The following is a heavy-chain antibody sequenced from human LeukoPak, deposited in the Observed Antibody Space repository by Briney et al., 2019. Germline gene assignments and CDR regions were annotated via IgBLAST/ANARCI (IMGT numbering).Heavy chain of an antibody. J-gene: IGHJ5*02. Sequence: PGGSLRLSCAASGFTFSSYAMSWVRQAPGKGLEWVSAISGSGGSTYYADSVKGRFTISRDNSKNTLYLQMNSLRAEDTAVYYCAKDGSRAQWLRFGNWFDPWGQGTLVTVSS. V-gene: IGHV3-23*01. D-gene: IGHD5-12*01. CDR2: ISGSGGST. CDR3: AKDGSRAQWLRFGNWFDP. CDR1: GFTFSSYA.